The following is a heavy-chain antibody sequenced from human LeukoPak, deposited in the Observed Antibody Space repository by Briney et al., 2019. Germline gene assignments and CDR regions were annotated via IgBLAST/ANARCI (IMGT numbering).Heavy chain of an antibody. V-gene: IGHV1-24*01. D-gene: IGHD2-2*01. CDR1: GYTLTELS. CDR2: FDPEDGET. J-gene: IGHJ6*02. Sequence: ASVKVSCKVSGYTLTELSMHWVRQAPGKGLEWMGGFDPEDGETIYAQKFQGRVTMTEDTSTDTAYMELSSLRSEDTAVYYCARIMEYCSSTSCYYGMDVWGQGTTVTVSS. CDR3: ARIMEYCSSTSCYYGMDV.